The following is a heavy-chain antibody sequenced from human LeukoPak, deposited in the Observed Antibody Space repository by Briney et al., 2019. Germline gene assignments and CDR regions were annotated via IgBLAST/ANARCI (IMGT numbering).Heavy chain of an antibody. Sequence: PSETLSLTCTVSGGXISTYYWSWIRQPPGKGLDWIGHIYYSGSTYYNPSLKSRVTISVDTSKNQFSLKLSSVTAADTAVYYCARVRGGSSSKYFDYWGQGTLVTVSS. V-gene: IGHV4-59*12. CDR2: IYYSGST. D-gene: IGHD2-15*01. CDR3: ARVRGGSSSKYFDY. J-gene: IGHJ4*02. CDR1: GGXISTYY.